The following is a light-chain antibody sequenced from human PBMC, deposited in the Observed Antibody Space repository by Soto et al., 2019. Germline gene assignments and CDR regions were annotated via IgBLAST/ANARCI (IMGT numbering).Light chain of an antibody. J-gene: IGLJ3*02. CDR1: SSDIGRYDY. CDR3: CSFTSSKTWV. Sequence: QSVLTQPASVTGSPGQSITISCTGTSSDIGRYDYVSWFQHHPGRAPRLLIYEVINRPSGVSTRFSGSKSGNTASLTISGLQTEDEADFYCCSFTSSKTWVFGGGTKVTVL. CDR2: EVI. V-gene: IGLV2-14*01.